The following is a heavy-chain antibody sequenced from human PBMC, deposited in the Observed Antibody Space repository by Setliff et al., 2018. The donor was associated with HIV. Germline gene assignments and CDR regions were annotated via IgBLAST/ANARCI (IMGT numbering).Heavy chain of an antibody. CDR1: VFTFNNYG. V-gene: IGHV3-30*02. D-gene: IGHD6-19*01. CDR3: AKDFGYSSGWYLVSGTFGI. J-gene: IGHJ3*02. Sequence: GESLKISCAASVFTFNNYGMNWVRQAPGKGLEWVAFIRYDGSQKYYVDSVKGRFTISRDNSKNTLYLQMNSLRVEDTAVYYCAKDFGYSSGWYLVSGTFGIWGQGTMVTVSS. CDR2: IRYDGSQK.